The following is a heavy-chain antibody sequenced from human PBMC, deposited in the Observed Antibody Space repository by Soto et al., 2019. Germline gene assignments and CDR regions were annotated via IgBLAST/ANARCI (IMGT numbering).Heavy chain of an antibody. CDR2: INAGNGDT. V-gene: IGHV1-3*01. CDR3: ARDGARIAIFGVVYYFDY. Sequence: VKVSCKASGYTFSSHAIHWVRQAPGQRLEWMGWINAGNGDTKYSQKFQGRVAITRDTSASSAYMELSTLKSEDTAVYYCARDGARIAIFGVVYYFDYWGQGTVVTVSS. CDR1: GYTFSSHA. D-gene: IGHD3-3*01. J-gene: IGHJ4*02.